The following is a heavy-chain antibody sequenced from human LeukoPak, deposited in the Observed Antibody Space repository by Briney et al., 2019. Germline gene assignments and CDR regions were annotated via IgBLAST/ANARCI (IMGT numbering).Heavy chain of an antibody. V-gene: IGHV3-7*01. Sequence: PGGALRLSCAASGFTFSSYWMSWVRQAPGKGLEWVANIKQDESEKYYVDSGKGRFTISRDNAKNSLYLQMNSLRAEDTAVYYCARDKIEGPTKLDCWGQGILVTVSS. CDR2: IKQDESEK. D-gene: IGHD1-1*01. CDR1: GFTFSSYW. CDR3: ARDKIEGPTKLDC. J-gene: IGHJ4*02.